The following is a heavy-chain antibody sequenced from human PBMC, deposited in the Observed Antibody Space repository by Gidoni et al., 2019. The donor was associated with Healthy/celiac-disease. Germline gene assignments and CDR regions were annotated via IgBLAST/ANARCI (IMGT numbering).Heavy chain of an antibody. J-gene: IGHJ6*02. CDR1: GFTFSDYY. CDR3: ARDSDVTIFGVVTDGPDV. V-gene: IGHV3-11*01. Sequence: QVQLVESGGGLVKPGGSLRLSCSASGFTFSDYYIRWIRQAPGKGLEWVSYISSSGSTIYYADSVKGRFTISRDNAKNSLYLQMNSLRAEDTAVYYCARDSDVTIFGVVTDGPDVWGQGTTVTVSS. D-gene: IGHD3-3*01. CDR2: ISSSGSTI.